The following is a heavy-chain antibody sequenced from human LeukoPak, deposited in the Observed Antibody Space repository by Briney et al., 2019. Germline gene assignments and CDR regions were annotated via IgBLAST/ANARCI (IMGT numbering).Heavy chain of an antibody. CDR3: ARGSRYSYAFDY. CDR1: GYTFTSYA. D-gene: IGHD5-18*01. J-gene: IGHJ4*02. CDR2: SNAGNGNT. Sequence: ASVKVFCKASGYTFTSYAMHWVRQAPGQRLEWMGWSNAGNGNTKYSQEFQGRVTITRDTSASTAYMELSSLRSEDMAVYYCARGSRYSYAFDYWGQGTLVTVSS. V-gene: IGHV1-3*02.